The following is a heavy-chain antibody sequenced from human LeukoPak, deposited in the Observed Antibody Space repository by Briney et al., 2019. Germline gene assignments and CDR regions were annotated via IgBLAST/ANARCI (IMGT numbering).Heavy chain of an antibody. V-gene: IGHV1-2*06. CDR3: ARVGITMVRGVRNWFDP. CDR1: GYTFTGYY. J-gene: IGHJ5*02. CDR2: INPNSGGT. Sequence: ASVKVSCKASGYTFTGYYMHWVRQAPGQGLEWMGRINPNSGGTNCAQKFQDRVTMTRDTSISTAYMELSRLRSDDTAVYYCARVGITMVRGVRNWFDPWGQGTLVTVSS. D-gene: IGHD3-10*01.